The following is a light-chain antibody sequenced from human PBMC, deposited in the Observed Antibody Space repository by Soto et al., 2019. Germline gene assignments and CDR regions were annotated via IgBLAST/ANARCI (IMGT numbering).Light chain of an antibody. CDR2: DAS. V-gene: IGKV3-11*01. CDR3: QQRSNWPPWT. J-gene: IGKJ1*01. Sequence: EIVMTPSPATLSVSLGERATLSCRASQSVSSNLAWYQQRPGQAPRLLIYDASNRATGIPARFSGSGSGTDFTLTISSLEPEDFAVYYCQQRSNWPPWTFGQGTKVDIK. CDR1: QSVSSN.